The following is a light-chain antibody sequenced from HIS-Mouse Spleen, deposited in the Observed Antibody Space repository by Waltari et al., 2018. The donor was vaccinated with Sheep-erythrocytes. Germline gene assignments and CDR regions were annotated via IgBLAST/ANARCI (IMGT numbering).Light chain of an antibody. CDR1: KLGDKY. V-gene: IGLV3-1*01. Sequence: SYELTQPPSVSVSPGQTASIPCSGDKLGDKYACWYQQKPGQSPVLVISQDSTRPSGSPEGVSGSNAGNTATLTISGTQAMDEADYYCQAWDSSTAWNVVFGGGTKLTVL. J-gene: IGLJ2*01. CDR3: QAWDSSTAWNVV. CDR2: QDS.